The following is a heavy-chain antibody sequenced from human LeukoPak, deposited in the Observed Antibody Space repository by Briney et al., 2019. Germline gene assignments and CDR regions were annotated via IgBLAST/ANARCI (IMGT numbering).Heavy chain of an antibody. CDR2: IYYSGST. J-gene: IGHJ6*02. CDR3: ARHVPYYDSDFSAWGMDV. V-gene: IGHV4-39*01. Sequence: PSETLSLTCTVSGGSISSSSYYWGWIRQPPGKGLEWIGSIYYSGSTYYNPSLKSRVTISVDTSKNQFSLRLSSVTAADTAVYYCARHVPYYDSDFSAWGMDVWGQGTTVTVSS. CDR1: GGSISSSSYY. D-gene: IGHD3-16*01.